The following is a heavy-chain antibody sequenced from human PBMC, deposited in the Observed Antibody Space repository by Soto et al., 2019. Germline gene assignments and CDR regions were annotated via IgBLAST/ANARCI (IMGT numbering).Heavy chain of an antibody. CDR3: AREGLDTAGFFDV. J-gene: IGHJ3*01. CDR2: IEGDGSST. Sequence: GGSLRLSCAASGFTFSSYWMHWVRQAPGKGLEWVSRIEGDGSSTTSADSVKGRFTVSRDDARDTLYLQMSSLRADDTAIYYCAREGLDTAGFFDVWGQGTMVTVSS. V-gene: IGHV3-74*01. CDR1: GFTFSSYW. D-gene: IGHD6-13*01.